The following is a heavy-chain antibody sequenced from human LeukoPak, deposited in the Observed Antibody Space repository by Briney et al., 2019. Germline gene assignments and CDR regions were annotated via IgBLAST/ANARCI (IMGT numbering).Heavy chain of an antibody. CDR1: GFTFSSYA. CDR3: ATLYDILTGYSYDFDY. V-gene: IGHV3-30*04. Sequence: GGSLRLSCAASGFTFSSYAMHWVRQAPGKGLEWVAVISYDGSNKYYADSVKGRFTISRDNSKNTLYLQMNSLRAEDTAVYYCATLYDILTGYSYDFDYWGQGTLVTVSS. J-gene: IGHJ4*02. D-gene: IGHD3-9*01. CDR2: ISYDGSNK.